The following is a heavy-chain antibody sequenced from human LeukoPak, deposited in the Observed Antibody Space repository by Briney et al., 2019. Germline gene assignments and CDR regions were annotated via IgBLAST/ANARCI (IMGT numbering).Heavy chain of an antibody. D-gene: IGHD6-19*01. CDR1: GYTFTSYG. V-gene: IGHV1-18*01. J-gene: IGHJ2*01. CDR2: ISAYNGNT. CDR3: ARDVQGEQWLAYEPGYFDL. Sequence: GASVKVSCKASGYTFTSYGISWVRQAPGQGLEWMGWISAYNGNTNYAQKLQGRVTMTTDTSTSTAYMELRSLRSDDTAVYYCARDVQGEQWLAYEPGYFDLWGRGTLVTVSS.